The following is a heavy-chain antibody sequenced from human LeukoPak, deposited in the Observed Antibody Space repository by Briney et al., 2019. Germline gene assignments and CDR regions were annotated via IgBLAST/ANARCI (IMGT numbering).Heavy chain of an antibody. CDR2: MYYSGNT. CDR1: GGSISSYY. CDR3: ARGYGPWDAFDI. Sequence: SETLSLTCTVSGGSISSYYWSWIRQPPGKGLEWIGYMYYSGNTDHNPSLKSRVTISVDTSKNQFSLKLSSVTAADTAVYYCARGYGPWDAFDIWGQGTMVTVSS. D-gene: IGHD5-12*01. V-gene: IGHV4-59*08. J-gene: IGHJ3*02.